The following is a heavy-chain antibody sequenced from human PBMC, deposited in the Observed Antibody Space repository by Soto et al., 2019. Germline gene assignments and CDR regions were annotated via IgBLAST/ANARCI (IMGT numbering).Heavy chain of an antibody. V-gene: IGHV4-59*08. J-gene: IGHJ6*02. D-gene: IGHD2-2*01. CDR3: ARRSPHSASASSYYAGFDV. CDR2: LYYSGTG. CDR1: GGSISGHY. Sequence: SETLSLTCSVSGGSISGHYWSWVRQPPGKGLEWVGYLYYSGTGNYNPSLKSRVTISVDTSKNQISLSLNSVTAADTAVYYCARRSPHSASASSYYAGFDVWGQGTTVTVSS.